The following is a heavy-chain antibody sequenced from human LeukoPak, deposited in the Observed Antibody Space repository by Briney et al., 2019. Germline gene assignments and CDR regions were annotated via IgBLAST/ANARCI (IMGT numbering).Heavy chain of an antibody. J-gene: IGHJ3*02. D-gene: IGHD3-3*01. CDR1: GDSVSSYSAP. CDR3: ARDSGVGPDAFDI. V-gene: IGHV6-1*01. Sequence: SQTLSLTCAISGDSVSSYSAPWNWIRRSPSRGLEWLGRTYYRSKWFNDYAVSVKSRITINPDTFKNQFSLQLNAVTPEDTAVYFCARDSGVGPDAFDIWGQGTMVTVSS. CDR2: TYYRSKWFN.